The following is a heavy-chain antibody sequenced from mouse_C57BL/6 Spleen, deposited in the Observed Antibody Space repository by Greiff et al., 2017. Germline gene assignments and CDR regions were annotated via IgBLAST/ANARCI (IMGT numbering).Heavy chain of an antibody. CDR1: GYTFTSYW. V-gene: IGHV1-52*01. CDR2: IDPSDSET. D-gene: IGHD1-1*01. Sequence: VQLQQPGAELVRPGSSVKLSCKASGYTFTSYWMHWVKQRPIQGLEWIGNIDPSDSETHYNQKFKDKATLTVDKSSSTAYMQLSSLTSEDSAVYYCAREATVVAPYYFDYWGQGTTLTVSS. CDR3: AREATVVAPYYFDY. J-gene: IGHJ2*01.